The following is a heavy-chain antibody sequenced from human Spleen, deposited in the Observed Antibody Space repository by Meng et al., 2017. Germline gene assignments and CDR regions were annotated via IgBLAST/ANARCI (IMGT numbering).Heavy chain of an antibody. V-gene: IGHV3-21*01. D-gene: IGHD6-19*01. CDR1: GGSISSYY. Sequence: ETLSLTCTVSGGSISSYYWSWIRQPPGKGLEWVSSMSSSATYIYYADSVKGRFTISRDNVKNSLYLQMNTLRAEDTAVYYCARIRIAVSDRDFDYWGQGTLVTVSS. CDR2: MSSSATYI. CDR3: ARIRIAVSDRDFDY. J-gene: IGHJ4*02.